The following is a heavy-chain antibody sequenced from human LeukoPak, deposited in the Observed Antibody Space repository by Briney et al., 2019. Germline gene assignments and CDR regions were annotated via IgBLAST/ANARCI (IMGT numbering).Heavy chain of an antibody. CDR1: GYTFTSYD. D-gene: IGHD2-2*02. CDR3: ARGIPGPPPGGDY. CDR2: MNPNSDNT. Sequence: ASVKVSCKTSGYTFTSYDINWVRQATGQGLEWMGWMNPNSDNTGYAQKFQGRVTMTRNTSISTAYMELSRLRSDDTAVYYCARGIPGPPPGGDYWGQGTLVTVSS. V-gene: IGHV1-8*01. J-gene: IGHJ4*02.